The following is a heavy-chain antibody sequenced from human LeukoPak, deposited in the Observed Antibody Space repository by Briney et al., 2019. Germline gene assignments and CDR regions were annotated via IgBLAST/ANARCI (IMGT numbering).Heavy chain of an antibody. J-gene: IGHJ4*02. D-gene: IGHD2-15*01. CDR1: GFTFSSYS. CDR3: ARVALKPVVVAATPDY. CDR2: ISSSNSTI. V-gene: IGHV3-48*01. Sequence: GGPLRLSCAASGFTFSSYSMNWVRQAPGKGLEWVSYISSSNSTIYYADSVKGRFTISRDNAKNSLYLQMNSLRAEDTAVYYCARVALKPVVVAATPDYWGQGTLVTVSS.